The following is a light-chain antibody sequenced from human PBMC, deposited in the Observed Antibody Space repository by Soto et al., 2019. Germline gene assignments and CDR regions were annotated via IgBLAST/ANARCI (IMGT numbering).Light chain of an antibody. V-gene: IGLV2-8*01. CDR1: SSDVGGYNY. CDR3: SSYAGSIYV. CDR2: EVS. Sequence: QSALTHPLSASGSPGQSVTISCTGTSSDVGGYNYVSWYQQHPGKAPKLMIYEVSKRPSGVPDRFSGSKSGNTASLTVSGLQAEDEADYYCSSYAGSIYVFGTGTKVTVL. J-gene: IGLJ1*01.